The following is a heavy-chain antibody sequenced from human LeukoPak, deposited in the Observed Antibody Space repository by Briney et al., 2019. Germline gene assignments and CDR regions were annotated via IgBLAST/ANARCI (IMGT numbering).Heavy chain of an antibody. Sequence: GGSLRLSCAASGFTFSSYSMNWVRQAPGKGLEWVSSISSSSSYIYYANSVKGRFTISRDNAKNSLYLQMNSLRAEDTAVYYCARDLFTGDRGYYFDYWGQGTLVTVSS. V-gene: IGHV3-21*01. CDR2: ISSSSSYI. D-gene: IGHD7-27*01. CDR1: GFTFSSYS. J-gene: IGHJ4*02. CDR3: ARDLFTGDRGYYFDY.